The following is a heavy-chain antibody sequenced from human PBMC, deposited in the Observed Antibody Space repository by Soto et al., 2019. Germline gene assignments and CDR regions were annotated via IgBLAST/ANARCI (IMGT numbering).Heavy chain of an antibody. Sequence: VHLQESGPGLVRPSETLSVRCSVSGGSISGHAWVWIRQSAGKGLEWIGHIYPSGSTSYNPSLRSRVTMSLDPSKNQVFLNLTSVTTADTAVFYCVRGRSFSVYDFWGPGMLVTVSS. V-gene: IGHV4-4*07. D-gene: IGHD5-12*01. CDR2: IYPSGST. CDR3: VRGRSFSVYDF. J-gene: IGHJ4*02. CDR1: GGSISGHA.